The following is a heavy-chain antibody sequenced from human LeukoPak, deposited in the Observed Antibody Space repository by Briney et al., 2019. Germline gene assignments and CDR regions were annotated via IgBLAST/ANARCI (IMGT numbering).Heavy chain of an antibody. V-gene: IGHV5-51*01. J-gene: IGHJ4*02. CDR2: IYPGDSDT. D-gene: IGHD3-22*01. Sequence: GESLKISCKGSGYSFTSYWIGWVLQMPGKGLEWMGIIYPGDSDTRYSPSFQGQVTISADKSISTAYLQWSSLKASDSAMYYCERPEDSSGYVEYSGQGTLVTVSS. CDR1: GYSFTSYW. CDR3: ERPEDSSGYVEY.